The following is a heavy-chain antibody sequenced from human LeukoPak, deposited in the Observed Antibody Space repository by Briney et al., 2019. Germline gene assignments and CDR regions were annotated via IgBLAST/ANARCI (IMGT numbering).Heavy chain of an antibody. CDR1: GLTFSSHW. CDR2: ITNDGSST. J-gene: IGHJ4*02. D-gene: IGHD1-14*01. V-gene: IGHV3-74*01. CDR3: AREPEPWGLYDY. Sequence: PGGSLRLSCAASGLTFSSHWMHWVRQAPGKGLVWVSRITNDGSSTTYADSVKGRFTISRDNAKNMLYLQVNSLRAEDTAVYYCAREPEPWGLYDYWGQGTLVTVSS.